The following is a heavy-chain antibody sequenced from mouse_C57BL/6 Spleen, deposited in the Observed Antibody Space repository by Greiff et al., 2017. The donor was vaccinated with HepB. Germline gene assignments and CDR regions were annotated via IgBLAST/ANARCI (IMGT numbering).Heavy chain of an antibody. J-gene: IGHJ1*03. CDR3: ARRGSSYDWYFDV. CDR2: IDPSDSET. V-gene: IGHV1-52*01. D-gene: IGHD1-1*01. CDR1: GYTFTSYW. Sequence: QVQLQQSGAELVRPGSSVKLSCKASGYTFTSYWMHWVKQRPIQGLEWIGNIDPSDSETHYNQKFKDKATLTVDKSSSTAYMQLSSLTSEDSAVYYCARRGSSYDWYFDVWGTGTTVTVSS.